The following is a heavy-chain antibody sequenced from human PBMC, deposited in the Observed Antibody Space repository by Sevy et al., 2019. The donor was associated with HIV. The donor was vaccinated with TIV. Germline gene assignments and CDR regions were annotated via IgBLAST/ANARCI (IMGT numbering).Heavy chain of an antibody. CDR1: GFTFSSYE. D-gene: IGHD1-20*01. Sequence: GSLRLSCAASGFTFSSYEMNWVRQAPGKGLEWLSHISSSGSSMYYADSVKGRFTISRDNAKNSLYLQMNSLRAEDTAVYYCARGGRRIDVYNRKDAFDIWGQGTMVTVS. CDR2: ISSSGSSM. CDR3: ARGGRRIDVYNRKDAFDI. J-gene: IGHJ3*02. V-gene: IGHV3-48*03.